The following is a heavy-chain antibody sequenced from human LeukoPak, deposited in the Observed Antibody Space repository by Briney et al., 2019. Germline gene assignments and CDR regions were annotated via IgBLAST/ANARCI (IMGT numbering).Heavy chain of an antibody. J-gene: IGHJ4*02. CDR2: INPNSGGT. V-gene: IGHV1-2*02. D-gene: IGHD2-15*01. Sequence: ASVTVSCKASGYTFTGYYMHWVRQAPGQGLEWMGWINPNSGGTNYAQKFQGRVTMTRDTSISTAYMELSRLRSDDTAVYYCARLYSQELDLLLLIGYYDYWGQGTLVTVSS. CDR1: GYTFTGYY. CDR3: ARLYSQELDLLLLIGYYDY.